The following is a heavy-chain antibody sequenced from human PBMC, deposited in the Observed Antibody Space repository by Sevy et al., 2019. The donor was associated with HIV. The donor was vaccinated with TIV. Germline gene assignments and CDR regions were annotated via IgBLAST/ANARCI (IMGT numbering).Heavy chain of an antibody. CDR2: IDGSAINT. J-gene: IGHJ6*03. V-gene: IGHV3-23*01. CDR3: AKVYGSGTPPYYYYYYMDV. Sequence: GGSLRLSCAASEFTFTSYAMSWVRQAPGKGLEWVSSIDGSAINTYYADSVKGRFTISRDNSKNTLYLQMSSLRAEDTAVYYCAKVYGSGTPPYYYYYYMDVWGKGTTVTVSS. D-gene: IGHD3-10*01. CDR1: EFTFTSYA.